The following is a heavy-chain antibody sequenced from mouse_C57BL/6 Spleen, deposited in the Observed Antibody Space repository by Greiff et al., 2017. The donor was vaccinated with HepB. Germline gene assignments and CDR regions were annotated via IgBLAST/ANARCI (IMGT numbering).Heavy chain of an antibody. J-gene: IGHJ3*01. CDR1: GYTFTSYW. CDR2: IDPSDSYT. D-gene: IGHD1-1*01. V-gene: IGHV1-50*01. CDR3: ARSGDYYGSSRFAY. Sequence: QVQLQQPGAELVKPGASVKLSCKASGYTFTSYWMQWVKQRPGQGLEWIGEIDPSDSYTNYNQKFKGKATLTVDTSSSTAYMQLSSLTSEDSAVYYCARSGDYYGSSRFAYWGQGTLVTVSA.